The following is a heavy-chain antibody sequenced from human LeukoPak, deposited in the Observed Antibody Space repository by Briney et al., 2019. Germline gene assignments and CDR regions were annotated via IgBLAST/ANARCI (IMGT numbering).Heavy chain of an antibody. D-gene: IGHD2-2*01. Sequence: GGSLRLSCAAPGFTFSSYEMNWVRQAPGKGLEWVSYISSSGSTISYADSVKGRFTISRDNAKNSLYLQMNSLRAEDTAVYYCARLYCSSTSCYSYFQHWGQGTVVTVSS. CDR2: ISSSGSTI. V-gene: IGHV3-48*03. CDR3: ARLYCSSTSCYSYFQH. J-gene: IGHJ1*01. CDR1: GFTFSSYE.